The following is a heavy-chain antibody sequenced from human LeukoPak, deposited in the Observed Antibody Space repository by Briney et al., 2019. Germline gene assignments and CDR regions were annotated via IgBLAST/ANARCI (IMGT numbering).Heavy chain of an antibody. CDR1: GFTFNNYW. CDR2: IKYDSSDK. CDR3: ARLMTEAGTYSYYFDN. V-gene: IGHV3-7*01. D-gene: IGHD6-19*01. Sequence: PGGSLRLSCAASGFTFNNYWMIWVRQAPGKGLEWVADIKYDSSDKFYVDSVKGRFTISGDNAQSSVYLQMNSLRADDTAIYYCARLMTEAGTYSYYFDNWGQGALVTVSS. J-gene: IGHJ4*02.